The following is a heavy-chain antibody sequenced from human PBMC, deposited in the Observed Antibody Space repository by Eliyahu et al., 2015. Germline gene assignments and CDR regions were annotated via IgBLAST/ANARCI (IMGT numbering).Heavy chain of an antibody. J-gene: IGHJ4*02. CDR1: XYTFTXYG. Sequence: QVQLVQSGAEVKKPGASVXVSCXASXYTFTXYGIXXVRQAPXQGXEWMGWISAYNGNTNYXQKLQGRVTMTTDTSTSTAYMELRSLRSDDTAVYYCARTRRIAAAAIQSDYWGQGTLVTVSS. CDR3: ARTRRIAAAAIQSDY. CDR2: ISAYNGNT. V-gene: IGHV1-18*01. D-gene: IGHD6-13*01.